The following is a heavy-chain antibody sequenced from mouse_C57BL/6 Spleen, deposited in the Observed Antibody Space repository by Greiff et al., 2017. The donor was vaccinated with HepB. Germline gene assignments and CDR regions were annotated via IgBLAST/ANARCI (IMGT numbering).Heavy chain of an antibody. V-gene: IGHV14-4*01. CDR1: GFNIKDDY. D-gene: IGHD1-1*01. CDR2: IDPENGDT. CDR3: TTPVVGFDY. Sequence: DVQLQESGAELVRPGASVKLSCTASGFNIKDDYMHWVKQRPEQGLEWIGWIDPENGDTEYASKFQGKATITADTSSNTAYLQLSSLTSEDTAVYYRTTPVVGFDYWGQGTTLTVSS. J-gene: IGHJ2*01.